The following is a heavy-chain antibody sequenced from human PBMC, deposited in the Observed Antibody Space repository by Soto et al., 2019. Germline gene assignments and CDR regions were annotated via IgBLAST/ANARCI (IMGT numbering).Heavy chain of an antibody. D-gene: IGHD1-1*01. CDR1: GFTFSSYP. J-gene: IGHJ5*01. CDR2: IDGTGAYI. CDR3: ARNMAKPTYDS. Sequence: EVQLLESGGGLVQPGGSLRLSCTASGFTFSSYPMTWVRQAPGKGLEWVSAIDGTGAYIYYINSVKGRLTISRDNSKNTLYLQMNSLRAEDTAVYYCARNMAKPTYDSWGQGTLVTVSP. V-gene: IGHV3-23*01.